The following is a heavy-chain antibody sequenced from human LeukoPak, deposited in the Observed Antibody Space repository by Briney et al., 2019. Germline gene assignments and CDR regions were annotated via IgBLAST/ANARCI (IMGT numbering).Heavy chain of an antibody. CDR1: GNTFTSYY. CDR2: INPTTGGT. V-gene: IGHV1-46*01. Sequence: GASVKVSCKASGNTFTSYYMHWVRQAPGQGLEWMGIINPTTGGTTYAQKFQGRLTMTRDMSTSTVYMELSSLTSEDTAVFYCARYGFSAVWQGGWHAFDIWGQGTVVTVSS. CDR3: ARYGFSAVWQGGWHAFDI. J-gene: IGHJ3*02. D-gene: IGHD2-15*01.